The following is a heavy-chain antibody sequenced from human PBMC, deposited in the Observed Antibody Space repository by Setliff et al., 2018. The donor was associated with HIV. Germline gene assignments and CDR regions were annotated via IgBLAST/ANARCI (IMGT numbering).Heavy chain of an antibody. D-gene: IGHD6-13*01. CDR2: INPNSGDT. CDR1: GYTFTGYY. V-gene: IGHV1-2*02. CDR3: ARGFRFRGIAAAAAFDY. Sequence: ASVKVSCKASGYTFTGYYMHWVRQAPGQGLEWMGWINPNSGDTNYAQKFQGRVTMTRDTSISTAYMELSRLRSDDTAVYYRARGFRFRGIAAAAAFDYWGQGTLVTV. J-gene: IGHJ4*02.